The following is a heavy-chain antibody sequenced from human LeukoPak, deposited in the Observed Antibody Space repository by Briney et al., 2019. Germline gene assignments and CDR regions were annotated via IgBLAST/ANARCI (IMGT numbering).Heavy chain of an antibody. CDR1: GFTFSNYW. J-gene: IGHJ2*01. CDR3: ARDQGSMIVVQTTNWYFDL. CDR2: INQDGSEI. Sequence: GGSLTLSCAASGFTFSNYWMSWVRQAPGKGLEWLANINQDGSEIYYVDSVKGRFTISRDNGKNSLYLQINSLRADDTAVYYCARDQGSMIVVQTTNWYFDLWGRDTEDTVSS. V-gene: IGHV3-7*01. D-gene: IGHD3-22*01.